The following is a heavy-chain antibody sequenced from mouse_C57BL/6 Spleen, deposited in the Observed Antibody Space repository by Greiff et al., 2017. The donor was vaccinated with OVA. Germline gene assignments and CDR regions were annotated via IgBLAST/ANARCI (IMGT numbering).Heavy chain of an antibody. CDR1: GYTFTDYE. D-gene: IGHD3-3*01. Sequence: QVQLKESGAELVRPGASVTLSCKASGYTFTDYEMHWVKQTPVHGLEWIGAIDPETGGTAYNQKFKGKAILTADKSSSTAYMELRSLTSEDSAVYDCTRGDPYVDYWGQGTTLTVSS. CDR2: IDPETGGT. J-gene: IGHJ2*01. CDR3: TRGDPYVDY. V-gene: IGHV1-15*01.